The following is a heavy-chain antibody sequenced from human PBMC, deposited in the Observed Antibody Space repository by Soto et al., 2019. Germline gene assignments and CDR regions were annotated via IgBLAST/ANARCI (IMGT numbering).Heavy chain of an antibody. V-gene: IGHV4-31*03. CDR3: ARGASVFDY. Sequence: LSLTCTVSGGSITYGGYYWTWIRQQPGKGLEWIGRVYHNGDTDFNPSLKSRLTMSVDTSRNQFSLTVNSVTAADTAVYFCARGASVFDYWGQGALVTVSS. CDR1: GGSITYGGYY. CDR2: VYHNGDT. J-gene: IGHJ4*02.